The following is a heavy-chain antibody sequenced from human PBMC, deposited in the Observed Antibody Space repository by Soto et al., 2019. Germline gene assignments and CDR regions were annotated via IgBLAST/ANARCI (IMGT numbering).Heavy chain of an antibody. J-gene: IGHJ4*02. V-gene: IGHV3-23*01. Sequence: LRLSCAASGFTFSSYAMSWVRQAPGKGLEWVSAISGSGGSTYYADSVKGRFTISRDNSKNTLYLQMNSLRAEDTAVYYCAKDEFGGGYYSPFDFWGQGPWVPVSS. CDR1: GFTFSSYA. D-gene: IGHD3-3*01. CDR3: AKDEFGGGYYSPFDF. CDR2: ISGSGGST.